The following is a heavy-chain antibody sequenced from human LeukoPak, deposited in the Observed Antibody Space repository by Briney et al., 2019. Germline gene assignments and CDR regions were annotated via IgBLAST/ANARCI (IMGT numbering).Heavy chain of an antibody. J-gene: IGHJ6*02. CDR3: ARDGYTRAEEITYYYYYGMDV. D-gene: IGHD5-12*01. CDR2: ISSSGSYI. CDR1: GFTFSSYP. V-gene: IGHV3-21*01. Sequence: GGSLRLSCAASGFTFSSYPMNWVRQAPGKGLEWASSISSSGSYIYYSDSVKGRFTISRDNAKNSLFLQMNSLRAEDTAVYYCARDGYTRAEEITYYYYYGMDVWGQGTTVTVSS.